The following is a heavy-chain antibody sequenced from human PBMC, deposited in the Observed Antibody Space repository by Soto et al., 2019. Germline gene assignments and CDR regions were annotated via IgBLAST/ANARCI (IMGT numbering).Heavy chain of an antibody. J-gene: IGHJ4*02. V-gene: IGHV4-34*01. CDR3: ARYSSGWYTDY. D-gene: IGHD6-19*01. Sequence: KQSQTLSLTCAVYGGSFSGYYWSWIRQPPGKGLEWIGEINHSGSTNYNPSLKSRVTISVDTSKNQFSLKLSSVTAADTAVYYCARYSSGWYTDYWGQGTLVTVSS. CDR1: GGSFSGYY. CDR2: INHSGST.